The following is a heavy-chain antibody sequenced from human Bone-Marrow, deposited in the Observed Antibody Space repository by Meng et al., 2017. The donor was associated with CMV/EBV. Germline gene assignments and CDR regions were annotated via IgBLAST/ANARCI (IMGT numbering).Heavy chain of an antibody. V-gene: IGHV3-48*03. J-gene: IGHJ4*02. CDR1: GFTFSSYE. CDR3: ARAAWEVGAQYYFDY. D-gene: IGHD1-26*01. CDR2: ISSSGSTI. Sequence: GESLKISCAASGFTFSSYEMNWVRQAPGKGLEWVSYISSSGSTIYYADSVKGRFTISRDNAKNSLYLQMNSLRAEDTAVYYCARAAWEVGAQYYFDYWGQGTLVTVSS.